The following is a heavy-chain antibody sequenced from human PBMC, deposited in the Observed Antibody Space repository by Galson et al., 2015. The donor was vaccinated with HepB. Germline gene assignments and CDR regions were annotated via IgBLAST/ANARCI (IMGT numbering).Heavy chain of an antibody. CDR2: INTNGRST. CDR3: VKGVRSDSYYYNMDV. CDR1: GFTFSSYV. V-gene: IGHV3-64D*06. J-gene: IGHJ6*02. Sequence: SLRLSCAASGFTFSSYVMYWVRQAPGKGLEYVSVINTNGRSTYYADSVKGRFTISRDNAKNTLYLQMSTLRAEDTGVYYCVKGVRSDSYYYNMDVWGQGTTVAVSS. D-gene: IGHD2-21*01.